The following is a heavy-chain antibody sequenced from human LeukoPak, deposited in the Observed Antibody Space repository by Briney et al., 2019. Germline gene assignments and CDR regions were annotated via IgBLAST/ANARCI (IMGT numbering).Heavy chain of an antibody. Sequence: GGSLRLSCAASGFTFSSYAMHWVRQAPGKGLEWVAVISYDGSNKYYADSVKGRFTISRDNSKNTLYLQMNSLRAEDTAVYYCARDSSAGGDYEGWFDPWGQGTLVTVSS. CDR1: GFTFSSYA. V-gene: IGHV3-30-3*01. CDR2: ISYDGSNK. CDR3: ARDSSAGGDYEGWFDP. D-gene: IGHD4-17*01. J-gene: IGHJ5*02.